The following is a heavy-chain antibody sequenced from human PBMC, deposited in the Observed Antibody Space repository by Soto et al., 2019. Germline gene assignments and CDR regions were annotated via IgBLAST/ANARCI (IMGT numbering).Heavy chain of an antibody. Sequence: ASVKVSCKASGGTFRNYAISWVRQAPGQGLEWTGGIIPMIDKANYAQEFQGRLTISADEYSSTVYMELSSLRSEDTAVYYCARSKYCGGDCYAYLDHWGQGTLVTVSS. D-gene: IGHD2-21*02. CDR3: ARSKYCGGDCYAYLDH. CDR1: GGTFRNYA. J-gene: IGHJ5*02. CDR2: IIPMIDKA. V-gene: IGHV1-69*13.